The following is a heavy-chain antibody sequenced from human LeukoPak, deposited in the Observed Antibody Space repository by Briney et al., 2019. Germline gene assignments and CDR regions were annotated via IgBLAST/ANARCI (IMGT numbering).Heavy chain of an antibody. D-gene: IGHD3-9*01. CDR3: PRHDYDILTGFSGSSDY. V-gene: IGHV5-10-1*01. Sequence: GESLRISCKGSGYSFTSYWISWVRQMPGKGLEWMGRIDPSDSYTNYSPSFQGHVTISADKSISTAYLQWSSLKASDTAMYYCPRHDYDILTGFSGSSDYWGQGTLVTVSS. CDR2: IDPSDSYT. J-gene: IGHJ4*02. CDR1: GYSFTSYW.